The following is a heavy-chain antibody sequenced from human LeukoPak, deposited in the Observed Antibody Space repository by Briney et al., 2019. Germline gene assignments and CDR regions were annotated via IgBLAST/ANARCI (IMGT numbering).Heavy chain of an antibody. V-gene: IGHV4-39*01. D-gene: IGHD1-26*01. CDR2: IYYSGST. CDR1: GGSISSSSYY. Sequence: SETLSLTRTVSGGSISSSSYYWGWIRQPPGKGLEWIGSIYYSGSTYYNPSLKSRVTISVDTSKNQFSLKLSSVTAADTAVYYCARHSIGATTDFDYWGQGTLVTVSS. J-gene: IGHJ4*02. CDR3: ARHSIGATTDFDY.